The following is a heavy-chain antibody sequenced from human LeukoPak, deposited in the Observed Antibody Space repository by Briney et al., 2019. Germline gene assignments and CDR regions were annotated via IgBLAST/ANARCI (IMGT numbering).Heavy chain of an antibody. Sequence: GGSLRLSCAASGFTFSSYAMSWVRQAPGKGLEWVSAISGSGGSTYYADSVKGRFTISRDNSKNTLYLQMSSLRAEDTAVYYCASHLAAEYFQHWGPGTLVTVSS. CDR2: ISGSGGST. CDR1: GFTFSSYA. D-gene: IGHD6-25*01. J-gene: IGHJ1*01. CDR3: ASHLAAEYFQH. V-gene: IGHV3-23*01.